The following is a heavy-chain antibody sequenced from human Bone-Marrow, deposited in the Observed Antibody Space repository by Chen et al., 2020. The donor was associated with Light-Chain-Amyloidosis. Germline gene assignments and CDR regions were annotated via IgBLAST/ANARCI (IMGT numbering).Heavy chain of an antibody. CDR2: SRNKVNGYTT. V-gene: IGHV3-72*01. D-gene: IGHD3-9*01. J-gene: IGHJ6*02. Sequence: EVHLVESGGGLVQPGGSLRHYCAASRFPFSDHYMDWVRQAPGKGLEWVGRSRNKVNGYTTEYAASVKGRFTVSRDDSKNSLYLQMASLRTDDTAVYYCSRGGTSLTRYYSPMDVWGQGTTVTVSS. CDR1: RFPFSDHY. CDR3: SRGGTSLTRYYSPMDV.